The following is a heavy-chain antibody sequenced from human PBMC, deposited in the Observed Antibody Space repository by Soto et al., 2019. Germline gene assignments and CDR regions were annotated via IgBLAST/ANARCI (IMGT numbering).Heavy chain of an antibody. CDR1: VYSFTSYW. V-gene: IGHV5-51*01. CDR3: AGGNEDTADGTVYFAY. CDR2: IYPGDSDT. J-gene: IGHJ4*02. D-gene: IGHD6-13*01. Sequence: GESLKISCKGSVYSFTSYWIGWVRQMPGKGLEWMGIIYPGDSDTRYSPSFQGQVTISADKSIRTAYLQWSSLKASDTAMYYCAGGNEDTADGTVYFAYWGQGPLVTVSS.